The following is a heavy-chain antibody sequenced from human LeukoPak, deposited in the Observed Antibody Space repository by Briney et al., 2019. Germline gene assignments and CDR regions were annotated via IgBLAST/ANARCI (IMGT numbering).Heavy chain of an antibody. D-gene: IGHD1-26*01. CDR3: ARSSGRVGPTFYFDY. CDR1: GGSISSGGYS. CDR2: IYHSGST. Sequence: SETLSLTCAVSGGSISSGGYSWSWIRQPPGKDLEWIGYIYHSGSTYYNPSLKSRVTISVDRSKNQFSLKLSSVTAADTAVYYCARSSGRVGPTFYFDYWGQGTLVTVSS. J-gene: IGHJ4*02. V-gene: IGHV4-30-2*01.